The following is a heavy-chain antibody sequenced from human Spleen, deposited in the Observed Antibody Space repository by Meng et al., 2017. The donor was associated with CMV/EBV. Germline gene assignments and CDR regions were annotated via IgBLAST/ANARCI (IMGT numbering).Heavy chain of an antibody. V-gene: IGHV3-30*02. J-gene: IGHJ4*02. CDR3: ARLGVVITDFG. CDR1: GLSFSSSG. CDR2: IRYDGNNK. Sequence: GGSLRLSCEASGLSFSSSGMHWVRQAPGKGLEWVAFIRYDGNNKKYEDSVKGRFTISRDNAKNSLYLQMNSLRAEDTAVYYCARLGVVITDFGWGQGTLVTVSS. D-gene: IGHD1-20*01.